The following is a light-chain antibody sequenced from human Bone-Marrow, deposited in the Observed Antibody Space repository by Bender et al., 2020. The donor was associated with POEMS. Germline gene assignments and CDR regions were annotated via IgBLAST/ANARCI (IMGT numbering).Light chain of an antibody. CDR3: AAWDDSLKGVV. CDR1: KLENKY. V-gene: IGLV3-1*01. Sequence: SYELSQPPSVSVSPGQTANITCFGNKLENKYINWYHQRPGQSPALVIHQDSRRPSGIPERFSGSKSGTSASLAISGLQPEDESDYYCAAWDDSLKGVVFGGGTKLTVL. CDR2: QDS. J-gene: IGLJ3*02.